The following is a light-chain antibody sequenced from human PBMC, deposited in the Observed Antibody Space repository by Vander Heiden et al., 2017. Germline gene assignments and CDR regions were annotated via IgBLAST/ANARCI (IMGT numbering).Light chain of an antibody. J-gene: IGKJ5*01. V-gene: IGKV4-1*01. Sequence: DIVITQSSGTLAVSPTVRSTITCKTSQSVLSDSTTKNFFSWYQHKPGKSPRLLIYWASTRDAGVPDRFSGSGSGRDFTLSISSLQAEDVAIYYSQQYYSSHITFGQGTRLEIK. CDR3: QQYYSSHIT. CDR1: QSVLSDSTTKNF. CDR2: WAS.